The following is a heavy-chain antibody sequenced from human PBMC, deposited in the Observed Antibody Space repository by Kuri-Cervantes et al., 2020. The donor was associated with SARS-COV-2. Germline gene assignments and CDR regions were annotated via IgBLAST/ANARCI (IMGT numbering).Heavy chain of an antibody. Sequence: GESLKISCAASGFTFSSYSMNWVRQAPGKGLGWVSYISSSSSTIYYADSVKGRFTISRDNAKNSLYVQMNSLRAEDTAVYYCARRGGYLPPDAFDTWGQGTMVTVSS. V-gene: IGHV3-48*01. D-gene: IGHD3-16*02. J-gene: IGHJ3*02. CDR2: ISSSSSTI. CDR1: GFTFSSYS. CDR3: ARRGGYLPPDAFDT.